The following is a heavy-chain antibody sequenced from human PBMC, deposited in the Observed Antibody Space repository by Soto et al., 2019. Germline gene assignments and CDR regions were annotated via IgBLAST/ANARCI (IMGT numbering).Heavy chain of an antibody. CDR1: GFTFSSYG. CDR3: AKDSRPYCSSTSCYLRV. Sequence: QVQLVESGGGVVQPGRSLRLSCAASGFTFSSYGMHWVRQAPGKGLEWVAVISYDGSNKYYADSVKGRFTISRDNSKNTLYLQMNSLRAEDTAVYYCAKDSRPYCSSTSCYLRVWGHGTTVTVSS. D-gene: IGHD2-2*01. CDR2: ISYDGSNK. J-gene: IGHJ6*02. V-gene: IGHV3-30*18.